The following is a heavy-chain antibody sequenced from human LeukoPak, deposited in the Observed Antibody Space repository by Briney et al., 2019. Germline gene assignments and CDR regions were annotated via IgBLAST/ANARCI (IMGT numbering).Heavy chain of an antibody. V-gene: IGHV3-7*01. D-gene: IGHD2-2*01. Sequence: PGGSLRLSCAASGFAFSSSWMSWVRQAPGKGLEWVANIRQDGSETYYVDSLKGRFTVSRDNAKNSVYLQMNNLRAEDTAVYYCARRAPGYCITTSCPDTYYYYYYMDVWGKGTTVTLSS. CDR1: GFAFSSSW. CDR2: IRQDGSET. J-gene: IGHJ6*03. CDR3: ARRAPGYCITTSCPDTYYYYYYMDV.